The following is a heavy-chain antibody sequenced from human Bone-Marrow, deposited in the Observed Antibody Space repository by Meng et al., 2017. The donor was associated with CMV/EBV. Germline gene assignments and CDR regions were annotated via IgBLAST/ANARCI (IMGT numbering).Heavy chain of an antibody. CDR3: ARSSDRKSHRGWFDP. CDR2: INPNSGGT. D-gene: IGHD1-14*01. V-gene: IGHV1-2*02. Sequence: ASVKVSCKASGYTFTGYYMHWVRQAPGQGLEWMGWINPNSGGTNYVQKFQGRVTMTRDTSISTAYMELSRLRSDDTAVYYCARSSDRKSHRGWFDPWGQGTRVTGSS. J-gene: IGHJ5*02. CDR1: GYTFTGYY.